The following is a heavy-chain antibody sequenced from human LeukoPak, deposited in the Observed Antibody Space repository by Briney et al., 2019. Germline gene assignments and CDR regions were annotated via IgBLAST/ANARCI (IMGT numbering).Heavy chain of an antibody. CDR2: ISWNSGSI. D-gene: IGHD3-9*01. CDR3: AKDISGVLRYFDY. V-gene: IGHV3-9*01. Sequence: PGRSLSLSCAASGFTFDDYAMHWVRQAPGKGLEWVSGISWNSGSIGYADSVKGRFTISRDNAKNSLYLQMNSLRAEDTALYYCAKDISGVLRYFDYWGQGTLVTVSS. J-gene: IGHJ4*02. CDR1: GFTFDDYA.